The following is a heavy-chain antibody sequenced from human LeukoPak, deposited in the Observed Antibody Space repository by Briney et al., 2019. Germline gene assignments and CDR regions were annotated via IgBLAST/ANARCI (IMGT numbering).Heavy chain of an antibody. CDR2: ISGSGRST. J-gene: IGHJ4*02. Sequence: GGSLRLSCAASGFTFSSYAMSWVRQAPGKGLEWVSAISGSGRSTFYADSVKGRFTISRDNSKNTLYLQVNSLRAEDTAVYYCAKDRAQTPLKYWGQGTLVTVSS. CDR1: GFTFSSYA. V-gene: IGHV3-23*01. CDR3: AKDRAQTPLKY. D-gene: IGHD3-10*01.